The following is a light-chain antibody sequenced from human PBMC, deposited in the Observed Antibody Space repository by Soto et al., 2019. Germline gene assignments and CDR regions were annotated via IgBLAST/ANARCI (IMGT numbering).Light chain of an antibody. V-gene: IGLV1-40*01. CDR2: GNS. CDR3: QSYASSLSGYV. Sequence: QSVLTQPPSVSGAPGQRVTISCTGSSSNIGGGYDVHWYQQLPGTAPKLLIYGNSNRPSGVPDRFSGSKSGTSASLAITGLQAEDEADYYCQSYASSLSGYVFGTGTKLTVL. J-gene: IGLJ1*01. CDR1: SSNIGGGYD.